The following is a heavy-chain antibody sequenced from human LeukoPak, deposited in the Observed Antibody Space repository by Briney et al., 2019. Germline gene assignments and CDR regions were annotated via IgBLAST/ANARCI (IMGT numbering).Heavy chain of an antibody. CDR3: ARAVAYYFDY. D-gene: IGHD2-15*01. J-gene: IGHJ4*02. CDR1: GGSFSGYY. CDR2: INHSGST. Sequence: SETLSLTCAVYGGSFSGYYWSWIRLPPGKGLEWIGEINHSGSTNYNPSLKSRVTISVDTSKNQFSLKLSSVTAADTAVYYCARAVAYYFDYWGQGTLVTVSS. V-gene: IGHV4-34*01.